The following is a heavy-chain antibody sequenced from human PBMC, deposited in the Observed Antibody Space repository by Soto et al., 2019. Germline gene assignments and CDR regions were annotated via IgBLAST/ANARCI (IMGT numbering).Heavy chain of an antibody. CDR2: INWNGGST. CDR1: GFTFDDYG. Sequence: GGYLRLSCAASGFTFDDYGMSWVRQAPGKGLEWVSGINWNGGSTGYADSVKGRFTISRDNAKNSLYLQMNSLRAEDTSLYYCARVLRYGSGSYGYYYYGMYVWGQGTTVTVSS. CDR3: ARVLRYGSGSYGYYYYGMYV. J-gene: IGHJ6*02. D-gene: IGHD3-10*01. V-gene: IGHV3-20*04.